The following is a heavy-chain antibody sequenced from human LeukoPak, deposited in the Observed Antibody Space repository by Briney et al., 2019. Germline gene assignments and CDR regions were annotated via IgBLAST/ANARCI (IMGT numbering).Heavy chain of an antibody. CDR1: GFTFSDYA. D-gene: IGHD2-15*01. CDR3: TRGPRPLRYCSGGSCPSYYSGMDV. Sequence: GRSLRLSCAASGFTFSDYAMHWVRLAPGKGLEWVAVISFDGNNKYYADSVKGRLTISRDNSKNTLFLQMNSLRVEDTAVYSCTRGPRPLRYCSGGSCPSYYSGMDVWGLGTTVTVSS. J-gene: IGHJ6*02. V-gene: IGHV3-30*04. CDR2: ISFDGNNK.